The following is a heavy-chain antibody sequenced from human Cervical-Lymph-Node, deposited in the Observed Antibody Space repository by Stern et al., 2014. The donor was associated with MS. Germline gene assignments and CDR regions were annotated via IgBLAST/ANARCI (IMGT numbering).Heavy chain of an antibody. CDR2: IYPGDSDT. CDR3: ARAGYYYDSSGYFPPYNWFDP. CDR1: GYSFTSYW. V-gene: IGHV5-51*01. Sequence: EVQLVQSGAEVKKPGESLKISCKGSGYSFTSYWIGWVRQMPGKGLEWMGIIYPGDSDTRYSPSFQGQVTISADKSISTAYLQWSSLKASDTAMYYCARAGYYYDSSGYFPPYNWFDPWGQGTLVTVSS. J-gene: IGHJ5*02. D-gene: IGHD3-22*01.